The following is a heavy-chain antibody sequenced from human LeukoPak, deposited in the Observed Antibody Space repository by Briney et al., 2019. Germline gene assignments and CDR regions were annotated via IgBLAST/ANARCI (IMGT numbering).Heavy chain of an antibody. CDR2: IKQDGSEK. V-gene: IGHV3-7*01. Sequence: GGSLRLSCEASGFTFSSYWMSWVRQAPGKGLEWVANIKQDGSEKYYVDSVKGRFTISRDNVKNSLYLQMNSLRAEETAVYYCARYSAAAGRGSWFDPWGQGTLVTVSS. D-gene: IGHD6-13*01. CDR1: GFTFSSYW. CDR3: ARYSAAAGRGSWFDP. J-gene: IGHJ5*02.